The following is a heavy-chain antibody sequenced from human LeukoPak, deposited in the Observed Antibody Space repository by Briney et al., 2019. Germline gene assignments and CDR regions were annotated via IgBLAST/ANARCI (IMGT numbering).Heavy chain of an antibody. J-gene: IGHJ6*02. Sequence: GGSLRLSCAASGFTFSSYAMHWVRQAPGKGLEWVAVISYDGSNKYYADPVKGRFTISRDNSKNTLYLQMNSLRAEDTAVYYCAREPYYDIFTGYEKAPWYPVEYYYGMDVWGQGTTVTVSS. V-gene: IGHV3-30-3*01. CDR1: GFTFSSYA. D-gene: IGHD3-9*01. CDR3: AREPYYDIFTGYEKAPWYPVEYYYGMDV. CDR2: ISYDGSNK.